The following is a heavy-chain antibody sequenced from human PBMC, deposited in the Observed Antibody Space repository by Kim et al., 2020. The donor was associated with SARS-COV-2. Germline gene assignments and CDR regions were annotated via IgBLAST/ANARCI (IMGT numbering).Heavy chain of an antibody. J-gene: IGHJ6*02. CDR2: ISSSSSTI. D-gene: IGHD3-22*01. V-gene: IGHV3-48*02. Sequence: GGSLRLSCAASGFTFSSYSMNWVRQAPGKGLEWVSYISSSSSTIYYADSVKGRFTISRDNAKNSLYLQMNSLRDEDTAVYYCARDPGRWEWLLLPDYYYYYGMDVWGQGTTVTVSS. CDR3: ARDPGRWEWLLLPDYYYYYGMDV. CDR1: GFTFSSYS.